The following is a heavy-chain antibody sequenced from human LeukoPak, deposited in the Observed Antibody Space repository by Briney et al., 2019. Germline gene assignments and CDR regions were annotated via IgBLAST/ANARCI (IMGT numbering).Heavy chain of an antibody. CDR1: GVTLSSRSYY. Sequence: SETLSFTSTVTGVTLSSRSYYWGWIRQPPWKGLEWIGSIYYSGSTYYNPSLKSRVTISVDTSKNQFSLKLSSVTAADTAVYYCARQDPSGWFDPWGQGTLVTVSS. J-gene: IGHJ5*02. CDR3: ARQDPSGWFDP. D-gene: IGHD6-6*01. CDR2: IYYSGST. V-gene: IGHV4-39*01.